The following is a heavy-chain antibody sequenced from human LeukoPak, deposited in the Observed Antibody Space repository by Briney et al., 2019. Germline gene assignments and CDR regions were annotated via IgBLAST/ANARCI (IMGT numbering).Heavy chain of an antibody. CDR1: GYTFTGYY. CDR2: INPNSGGT. J-gene: IGHJ6*02. D-gene: IGHD6-13*01. CDR3: ARDLRSSSFYYYYYGMDV. V-gene: IGHV1-2*02. Sequence: ASVKVSCKASGYTFTGYYMHWVRQAPGQGLEWMGWINPNSGGTNYAQKFQGRVTMTRDTSISTAYMELSRLRSDDTAVYYCARDLRSSSFYYYYYGMDVWGQGTTVTVSS.